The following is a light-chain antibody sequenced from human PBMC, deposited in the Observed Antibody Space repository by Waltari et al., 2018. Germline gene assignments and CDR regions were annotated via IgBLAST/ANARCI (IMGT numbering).Light chain of an antibody. Sequence: QSALTQPASVSGSPGQSLTISCTGTSSDVGSYNYVSWYQQHPGKAPRLLIYDVSYRPSGISDRFSGSKSGNVASRTISGLQAEDEADYYCSSFTGTSTLFGTGTEVTVL. CDR3: SSFTGTSTL. V-gene: IGLV2-14*03. J-gene: IGLJ1*01. CDR2: DVS. CDR1: SSDVGSYNY.